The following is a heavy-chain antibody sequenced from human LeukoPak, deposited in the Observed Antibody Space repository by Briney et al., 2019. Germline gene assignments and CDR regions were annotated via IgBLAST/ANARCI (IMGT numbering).Heavy chain of an antibody. D-gene: IGHD3-10*01. J-gene: IGHJ4*02. CDR2: ISSSSYI. CDR3: AREDSYYYGSGSYPFDY. V-gene: IGHV3-21*01. CDR1: GLTFSSYS. Sequence: GSPRLSCAASGLTFSSYSMNWVRQAPGKGLEWVSSISSSSYIYYADSVKGRFTISRDNAKNSLYLQMNSLRAEDTAVYYCAREDSYYYGSGSYPFDYWGQGTLVTVSS.